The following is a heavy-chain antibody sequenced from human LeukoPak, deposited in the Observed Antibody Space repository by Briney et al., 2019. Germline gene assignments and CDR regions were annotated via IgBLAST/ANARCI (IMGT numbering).Heavy chain of an antibody. CDR1: GGSISSGGYS. Sequence: PSETLSLTCAVSGGSISSGGYSWSWIRQPPGKGLEWIGYIYHSGSTYYNPSLKSRVTISVDRSKNQFSLKLSSVTAADTAVYYCARGYYDILTGYYRPTYYFDYWVQGTLVTVSS. V-gene: IGHV4-30-2*01. D-gene: IGHD3-9*01. CDR3: ARGYYDILTGYYRPTYYFDY. CDR2: IYHSGST. J-gene: IGHJ4*02.